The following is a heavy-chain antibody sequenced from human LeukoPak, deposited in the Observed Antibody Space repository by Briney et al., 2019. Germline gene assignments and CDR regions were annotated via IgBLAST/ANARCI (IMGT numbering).Heavy chain of an antibody. J-gene: IGHJ4*02. V-gene: IGHV5-51*01. CDR3: ARCGLSYQLASVALDY. CDR1: GYSFTSYW. Sequence: GQSLKISCKGSGYSFTSYWIGWVRQMPGKGLEWMGTIYPGDSNTRYNPSLQGQVTISADKSTNTAYLQWSSLKASDTAIYYCARCGLSYQLASVALDYWGQGSLVTVSS. CDR2: IYPGDSNT. D-gene: IGHD2-2*01.